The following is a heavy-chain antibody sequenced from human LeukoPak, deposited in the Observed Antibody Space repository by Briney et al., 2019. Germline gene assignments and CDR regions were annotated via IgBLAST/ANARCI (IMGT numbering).Heavy chain of an antibody. J-gene: IGHJ6*02. D-gene: IGHD3-22*01. CDR2: ISNDGSKK. V-gene: IGHV3-30*04. CDR3: ARSLYARRSNYDTSGSPYYYYGMDV. CDR1: GFILSSYA. Sequence: GRSLRLSCAASGFILSSYAMHWVRQAPGKGLEWVAVISNDGSKKYSADSVRGRLIISRDNSKNTLYLQMNSLRVDDTAVYYCARSLYARRSNYDTSGSPYYYYGMDVWGQGTTVTVSS.